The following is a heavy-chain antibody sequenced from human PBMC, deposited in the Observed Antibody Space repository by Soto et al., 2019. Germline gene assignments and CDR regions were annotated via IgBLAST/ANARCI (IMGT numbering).Heavy chain of an antibody. CDR2: INSDGSST. CDR1: GFTFSSYW. Sequence: GSLRLSCAASGFTFSSYWMHWVRQAPGKGLVWVSRINSDGSSTSYADSVKGRFTISRDNAKNTLYLQMNSLRAEDTAVYYCARDSSTPNYYYGMDVWGQGTTVTVSS. D-gene: IGHD1-1*01. V-gene: IGHV3-74*01. CDR3: ARDSSTPNYYYGMDV. J-gene: IGHJ6*02.